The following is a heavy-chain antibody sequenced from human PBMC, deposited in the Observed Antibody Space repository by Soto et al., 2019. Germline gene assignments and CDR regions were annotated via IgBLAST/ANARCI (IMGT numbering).Heavy chain of an antibody. CDR3: ARGLRVLEWPSPRDF. V-gene: IGHV1-69*12. CDR1: GGTLSSHA. J-gene: IGHJ4*02. CDR2: IIPFFGTT. Sequence: QVQLVQSGAELKRPGSSVQVSCKASGGTLSSHAVSWVRQAPGQGLEWIGGIIPFFGTTKYARKFQGRVRLTADESAITAYMELSGLRSDDTAVYYCARGLRVLEWPSPRDFWGQGTLVTVSS. D-gene: IGHD3-3*01.